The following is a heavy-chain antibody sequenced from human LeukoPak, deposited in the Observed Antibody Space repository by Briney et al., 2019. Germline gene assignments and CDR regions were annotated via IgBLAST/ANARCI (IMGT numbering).Heavy chain of an antibody. V-gene: IGHV1-18*04. Sequence: GASVKVSCKTSGYSFTSYNLHWVRQAPGQRLEWMGWSSGYNGNTNYAQKLQGRVTMTTDTSTSTAYMELRSLRSDDTAVYYCARGNYCSGGSCYDGAFDYWGQGTLVTVSS. CDR3: ARGNYCSGGSCYDGAFDY. CDR2: SSGYNGNT. D-gene: IGHD2-15*01. CDR1: GYSFTSYN. J-gene: IGHJ4*02.